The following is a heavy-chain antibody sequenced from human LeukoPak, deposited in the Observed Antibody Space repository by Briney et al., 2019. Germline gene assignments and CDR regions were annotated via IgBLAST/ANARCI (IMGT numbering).Heavy chain of an antibody. CDR3: ARGLAEEHIVVVTAIWVGAFDI. D-gene: IGHD2-21*02. J-gene: IGHJ3*02. V-gene: IGHV3-11*01. Sequence: PGGSLRLSCAASGFTFSDYYMSWIRQAPGKGLEWVSYISSSGSTIYYADSVKGRFTISRDNAKNSLYLQMNSLRAEDTAVYYCARGLAEEHIVVVTAIWVGAFDIWGQGTMVTVSS. CDR1: GFTFSDYY. CDR2: ISSSGSTI.